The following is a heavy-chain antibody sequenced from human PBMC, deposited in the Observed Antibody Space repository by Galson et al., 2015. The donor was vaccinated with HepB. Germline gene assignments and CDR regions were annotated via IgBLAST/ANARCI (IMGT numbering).Heavy chain of an antibody. D-gene: IGHD2-15*01. CDR1: GFTFSSYG. CDR3: ARAPPDCSGGSCYNLYDYYGMDV. J-gene: IGHJ6*02. V-gene: IGHV3-33*01. CDR2: IWYDGSNK. Sequence: SLRLSCAASGFTFSSYGMHWVRQAPGKGLEWVAVIWYDGSNKYYADSVKGRFTISRDNSKNTLYLQMNSLRAEDTAVYYCARAPPDCSGGSCYNLYDYYGMDVWGQGTTVTVSS.